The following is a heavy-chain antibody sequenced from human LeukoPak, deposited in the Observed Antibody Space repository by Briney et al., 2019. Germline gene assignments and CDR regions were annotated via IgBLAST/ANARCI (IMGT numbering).Heavy chain of an antibody. J-gene: IGHJ4*02. CDR3: AREDASSFDY. CDR2: ISIYNGKI. D-gene: IGHD3-16*01. Sequence: ASVKVSCKASGYTFTSYGISWVRQAPGQGLEWMGWISIYNGKINYAQKFQGRVTMTRDMSTSTVYMELSSLRSEDTAVYNCAREDASSFDYWGQGTLVTVSS. CDR1: GYTFTSYG. V-gene: IGHV1-18*01.